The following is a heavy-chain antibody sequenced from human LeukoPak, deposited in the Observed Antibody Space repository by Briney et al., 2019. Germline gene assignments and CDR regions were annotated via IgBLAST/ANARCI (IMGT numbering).Heavy chain of an antibody. CDR3: ARGGPYNWLDP. CDR2: ISSSGAP. CDR1: GYSINSYY. Sequence: PSETLSLTCTVSGYSINSYYWSWIRQPPGKGLEWIGYISSSGAPNSNPSLRSRVTISLDRSTNEFSLSLKSVTAADTAMYYCARGGPYNWLDPWGQGTLVTVSS. V-gene: IGHV4-59*01. J-gene: IGHJ5*02.